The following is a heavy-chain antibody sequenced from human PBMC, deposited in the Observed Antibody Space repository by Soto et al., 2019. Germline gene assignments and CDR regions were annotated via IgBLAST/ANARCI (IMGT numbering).Heavy chain of an antibody. Sequence: PSETLSLTCTVSGGSISSYYWSWIRQPPGKGLEWIGYIYYSGSTNYNPSLKSRVTISVDTSKNQFSLKLSSVTAADTAVYYCASHRAIAAAGIGWFAPWGQGTLVTVSS. J-gene: IGHJ5*02. CDR2: IYYSGST. CDR3: ASHRAIAAAGIGWFAP. V-gene: IGHV4-59*08. D-gene: IGHD6-13*01. CDR1: GGSISSYY.